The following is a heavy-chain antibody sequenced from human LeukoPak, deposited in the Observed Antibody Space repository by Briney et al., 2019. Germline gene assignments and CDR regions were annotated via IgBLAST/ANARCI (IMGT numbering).Heavy chain of an antibody. CDR1: GYTFTGYY. CDR2: INPNSGGT. Sequence: GASVKVSCKASGYTFTGYYMHWVRQAPGQGLEWMGWINPNSGGTNYAQKFQGKVTMTRDTSISTAYMELSRLRSDDTAVYYCARVGCSSTSCYKGNWFDPWGQGTLVTVSS. CDR3: ARVGCSSTSCYKGNWFDP. V-gene: IGHV1-2*02. J-gene: IGHJ5*02. D-gene: IGHD2-2*02.